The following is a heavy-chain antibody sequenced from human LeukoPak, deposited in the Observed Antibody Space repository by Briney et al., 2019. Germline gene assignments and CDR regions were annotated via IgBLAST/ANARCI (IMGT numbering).Heavy chain of an antibody. V-gene: IGHV3-48*03. CDR1: GYTFSSYE. CDR2: ISSSGRTV. Sequence: PGGSLRLSYAASGYTFSSYEMKWVRQAPGKGLEWVSYISSSGRTVYYADSVKGRFTISRDNAKDSLYLQMNSLRAEDTAVYYCARQIVGATGLDYWGQGTLVTVSS. J-gene: IGHJ4*02. D-gene: IGHD1-26*01. CDR3: ARQIVGATGLDY.